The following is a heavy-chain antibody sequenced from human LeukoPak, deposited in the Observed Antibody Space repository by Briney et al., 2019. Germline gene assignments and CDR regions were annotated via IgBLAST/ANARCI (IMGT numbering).Heavy chain of an antibody. D-gene: IGHD4-11*01. CDR3: AKDLLNYGNDAFDI. Sequence: PGGSLRPSCAASGFTFSSYGMHWVRQAPGKGLEWVTFIRYDGSNKYYGDSVKGRFTISRDNSKNTLYLQMNSLRAEDTAVYYCAKDLLNYGNDAFDIWGQGTMVTVSS. J-gene: IGHJ3*02. CDR2: IRYDGSNK. V-gene: IGHV3-30*02. CDR1: GFTFSSYG.